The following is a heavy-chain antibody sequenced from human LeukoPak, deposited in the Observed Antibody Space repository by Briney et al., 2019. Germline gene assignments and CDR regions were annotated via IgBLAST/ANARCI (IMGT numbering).Heavy chain of an antibody. CDR2: IYTSGST. CDR1: GGSISSYY. Sequence: SETLSLTCTVSGGSISSYYWSWIRQPPGKGLEWIGYIYTSGSTNYNPSLKSRVTISVDTSKNQFSLKLSSVTAADTAVYYCARHIRGVWFGEAARYYYYMDVWGKGTTVTVSS. CDR3: ARHIRGVWFGEAARYYYYMDV. J-gene: IGHJ6*03. D-gene: IGHD3-10*01. V-gene: IGHV4-4*09.